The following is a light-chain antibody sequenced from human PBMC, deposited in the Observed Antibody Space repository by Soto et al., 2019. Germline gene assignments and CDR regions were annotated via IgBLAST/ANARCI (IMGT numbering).Light chain of an antibody. J-gene: IGKJ1*01. V-gene: IGKV3-15*01. CDR1: QSVSIN. Sequence: MVVTQSPATLSLSPGETATLSCRAGQSVSINVAWYQQKPGQAPRLLIFGASLRAAGVPARFSGSGSGTQFTLTITSLQSEDFAVYYCQQYNTWPLWTFGRGTTVERK. CDR3: QQYNTWPLWT. CDR2: GAS.